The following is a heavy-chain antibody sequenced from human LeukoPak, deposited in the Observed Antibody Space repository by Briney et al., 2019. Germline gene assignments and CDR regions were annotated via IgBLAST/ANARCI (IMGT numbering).Heavy chain of an antibody. Sequence: GASVKVSCKASGGTFSSYAISWVRQAPGQGLEWMGWINPNSGGTNYAQKFQGRVTMTRDTSISTAYMELSRLRSDDTAVYYCARVGVYCSSTSCSYMDVWGKGTTVTVSS. V-gene: IGHV1-2*02. D-gene: IGHD2-2*01. J-gene: IGHJ6*03. CDR3: ARVGVYCSSTSCSYMDV. CDR2: INPNSGGT. CDR1: GGTFSSYA.